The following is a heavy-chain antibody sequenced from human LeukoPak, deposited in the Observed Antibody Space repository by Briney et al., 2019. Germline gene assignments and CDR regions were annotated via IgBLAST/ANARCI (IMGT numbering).Heavy chain of an antibody. D-gene: IGHD1-26*01. V-gene: IGHV4-59*01. Sequence: SETPSLTCTVSGGSISSYYWSWIRQSPGKGLEWIGYIYYSGSTNYNPSLKSRVTISVDTSKNQFSLKVSSVPAADPACYYGARAYGGSYYEYLQHWGQGTLVTVSS. J-gene: IGHJ1*01. CDR2: IYYSGST. CDR1: GGSISSYY. CDR3: ARAYGGSYYEYLQH.